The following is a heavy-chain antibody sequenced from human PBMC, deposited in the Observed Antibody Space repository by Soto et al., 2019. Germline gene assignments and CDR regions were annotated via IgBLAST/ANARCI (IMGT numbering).Heavy chain of an antibody. CDR3: ARMVGFTIFGVVTRGDMDV. CDR2: MNPNSGNT. Sequence: ASVKVSCKASGYTFTSYDINWVRQATGQGLEWMGWMNPNSGNTGYAQKFQGRVTMTRNTSISTAYMELSSLRSEDTAVYYCARMVGFTIFGVVTRGDMDVWGKGTTVTVSS. CDR1: GYTFTSYD. V-gene: IGHV1-8*01. J-gene: IGHJ6*03. D-gene: IGHD3-3*01.